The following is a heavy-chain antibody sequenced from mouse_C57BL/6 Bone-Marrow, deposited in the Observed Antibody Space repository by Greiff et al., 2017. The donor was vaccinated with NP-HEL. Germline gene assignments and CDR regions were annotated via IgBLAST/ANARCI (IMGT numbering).Heavy chain of an antibody. D-gene: IGHD1-1*01. Sequence: EVQGVESGGGLVQPKGSLKLSCAASGFTFTTYAMHWVRQAPGKGLEWVARIRSKSSNYATYYAVSVKDRFTISTDRSQCMPYLRMNTLKTEATAMYYCGRDYYGSSYDAMDYWGQGTSVTVSS. CDR2: IRSKSSNYAT. CDR3: GRDYYGSSYDAMDY. CDR1: GFTFTTYA. J-gene: IGHJ4*01. V-gene: IGHV10-3*01.